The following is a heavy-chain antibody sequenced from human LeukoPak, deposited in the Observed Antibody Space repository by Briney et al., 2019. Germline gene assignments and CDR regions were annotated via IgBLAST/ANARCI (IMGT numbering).Heavy chain of an antibody. CDR2: IIGGAGGT. J-gene: IGHJ4*02. V-gene: IGHV3-23*01. D-gene: IGHD2-2*01. Sequence: GGSLRLSCAVSGFTVSNNYMSWVRQAPGKGLEWVSGIIGGAGGTYYADSVKGRFTISRDNAKNTLYLQMNSLRAEDTAVYYCAHGSMYQLDYWGQGTLVTVSS. CDR3: AHGSMYQLDY. CDR1: GFTVSNNY.